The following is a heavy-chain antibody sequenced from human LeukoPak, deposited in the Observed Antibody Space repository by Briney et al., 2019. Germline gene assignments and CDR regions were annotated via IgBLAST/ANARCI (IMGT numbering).Heavy chain of an antibody. J-gene: IGHJ4*02. D-gene: IGHD1-26*01. CDR1: GFTFSSYA. V-gene: IGHV3-30-3*01. Sequence: PGRSLRLSCAASGFTFSSYAMHWVRQAPGKGLEWVAVISYDGSNKYYADSVKGRFTISRDNSKNTLYLQMNSLRAEDTAVYYCARDLLARGSYYSYWGQRTLVTVSS. CDR2: ISYDGSNK. CDR3: ARDLLARGSYYSY.